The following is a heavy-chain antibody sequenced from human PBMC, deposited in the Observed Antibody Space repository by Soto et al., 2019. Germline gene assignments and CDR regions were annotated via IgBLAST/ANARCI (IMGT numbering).Heavy chain of an antibody. CDR1: GFSLSTSGVG. CDR3: AHAGVRGVPFSYFDY. J-gene: IGHJ4*02. Sequence: SGPTLVNPTQTLTLTCTFSGFSLSTSGVGVGWIRQPPGKALEWLALIYWGDDKRYSPSLKSRLTITKDTSINQVVLTMTNMDPVDTATYYCAHAGVRGVPFSYFDYWGQGTLVTVSS. V-gene: IGHV2-5*02. CDR2: IYWGDDK. D-gene: IGHD3-10*01.